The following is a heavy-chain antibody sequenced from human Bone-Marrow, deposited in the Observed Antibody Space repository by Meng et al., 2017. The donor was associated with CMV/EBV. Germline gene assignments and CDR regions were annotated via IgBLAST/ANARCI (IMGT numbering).Heavy chain of an antibody. D-gene: IGHD3-16*01. J-gene: IGHJ6*02. CDR3: ARESGGSSPSFYYGMDV. V-gene: IGHV3-53*01. Sequence: GGSLRLSCAASGFTVSSNYMSWVRQAPGKGLEWVSVIYSGGSTYYADSVKGRFTISRDNSKNTLYLQMNSLRAEDTAVYYCARESGGSSPSFYYGMDVWGQGTTVTVSS. CDR1: GFTVSSNY. CDR2: IYSGGST.